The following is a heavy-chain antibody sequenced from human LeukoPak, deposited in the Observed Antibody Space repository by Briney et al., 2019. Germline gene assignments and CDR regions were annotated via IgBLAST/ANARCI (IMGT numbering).Heavy chain of an antibody. J-gene: IGHJ5*02. CDR3: ATRYYYGSGSFSWFDP. Sequence: SQTLSLTCTVSGGSISSGGYYWSWIRQHPGKGLEWIGYIYNSGSTYCNPSLNSRVTIPVATSKTQFSLKLSSVTAADTAVYYCATRYYYGSGSFSWFDPWGQGTLVTVSS. CDR1: GGSISSGGYY. CDR2: IYNSGST. V-gene: IGHV4-31*03. D-gene: IGHD3-10*01.